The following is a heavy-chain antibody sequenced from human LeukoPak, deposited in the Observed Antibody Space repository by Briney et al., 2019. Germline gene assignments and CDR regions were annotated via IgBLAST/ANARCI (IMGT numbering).Heavy chain of an antibody. Sequence: GASVKVSCKASGYTFTGYYMHWVRQAPGQGLEWMGWINPNSGGTNYAQKFQGRVTMTRDTSISTAYMELSRLRSDDTAVYYCARDGGLGVFFSGGSCYDYWGRGPLVPFSS. J-gene: IGHJ4*02. CDR3: ARDGGLGVFFSGGSCYDY. D-gene: IGHD2-15*01. CDR2: INPNSGGT. V-gene: IGHV1-2*02. CDR1: GYTFTGYY.